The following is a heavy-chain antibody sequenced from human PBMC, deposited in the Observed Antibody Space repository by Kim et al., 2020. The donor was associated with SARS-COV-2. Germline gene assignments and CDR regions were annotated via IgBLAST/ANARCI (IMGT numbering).Heavy chain of an antibody. V-gene: IGHV4-34*01. J-gene: IGHJ4*02. Sequence: TNHNPSLKSRVTISVDTSKNQFSLKLSSVTAADPAVYYCARKMGRINFDYWGQGTLVTVSS. CDR3: ARKMGRINFDY. D-gene: IGHD2-8*01. CDR2: T.